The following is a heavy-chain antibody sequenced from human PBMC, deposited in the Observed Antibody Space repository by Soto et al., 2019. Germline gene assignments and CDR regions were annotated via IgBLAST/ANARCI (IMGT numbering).Heavy chain of an antibody. V-gene: IGHV2-5*02. D-gene: IGHD5-12*01. CDR1: GVSLHTNGGG. J-gene: IGHJ6*03. CDR2: IYWDDDK. Sequence: GSRPTLGKPTHRLTLALSFSGVSLHTNGGGGGWIRQPPGKALEWLALIYWDDDKRYSPSLKSRLTITKDTSKNQVVLTMANMDPVDTSTYYYAHSSTIPHYYYVDVWGKGTTVTV. CDR3: AHSSTIPHYYYVDV.